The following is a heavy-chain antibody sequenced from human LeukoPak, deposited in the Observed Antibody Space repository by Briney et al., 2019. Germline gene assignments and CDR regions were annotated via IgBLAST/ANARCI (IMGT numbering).Heavy chain of an antibody. Sequence: GGFLRLSCAASGFTFSNLAMMWVRQAPGTGLQWVSTITGYGATFYADSVWGRFTIFRDTSMNTLFLQMNSLGAEDTAVYYCAKGAAAGKVDWFDPWGQGTLVTVSS. CDR1: GFTFSNLA. V-gene: IGHV3-23*01. D-gene: IGHD6-13*01. CDR2: ITGYGAT. CDR3: AKGAAAGKVDWFDP. J-gene: IGHJ5*02.